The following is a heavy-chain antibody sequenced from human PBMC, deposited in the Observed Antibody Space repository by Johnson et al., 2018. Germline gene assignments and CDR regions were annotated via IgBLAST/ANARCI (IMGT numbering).Heavy chain of an antibody. Sequence: VQLVESGGGLVQPGGSLKLSCVTSGFSFSDSAIHWVRQAPGKGLEWVGRIRSQSKNYATTYGVSLSDRFTISRDDSNKTAFLQRNSRKTDDTAVYYFTRDASNNWFHWYFDLWGRGTVVTVSA. V-gene: IGHV3-73*01. J-gene: IGHJ2*01. CDR2: IRSQSKNYAT. CDR3: TRDASNNWFHWYFDL. D-gene: IGHD1-20*01. CDR1: GFSFSDSA.